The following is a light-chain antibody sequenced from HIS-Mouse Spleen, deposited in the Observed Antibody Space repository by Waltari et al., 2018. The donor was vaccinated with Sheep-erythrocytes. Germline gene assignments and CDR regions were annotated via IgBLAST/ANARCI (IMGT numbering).Light chain of an antibody. V-gene: IGKV3-11*01. J-gene: IGKJ2*01. CDR2: DAS. Sequence: EIVLTQSPATLSLSPGERATLSCRASQSVSSYLAWYQQKPGQAPRLLIYDASNQATGIAARFSGSGSGTDFTLTISSLEPEDFAVYYCQQRSNWYTFGQGTKLEIK. CDR1: QSVSSY. CDR3: QQRSNWYT.